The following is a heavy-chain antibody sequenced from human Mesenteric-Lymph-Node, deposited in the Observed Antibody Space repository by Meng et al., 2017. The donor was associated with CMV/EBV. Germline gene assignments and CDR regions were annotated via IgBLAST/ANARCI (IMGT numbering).Heavy chain of an antibody. D-gene: IGHD3-9*01. Sequence: QVTFTQWGAGLLTPSETLSVTCAVYGGSFSGYYWNWIRQSPEKGLEWIGEINHSGSTTYNPSFTSRIIISVDTSTNQISLNMSSVTAADTAVYYCARGSSYDILTGYFDYWGQGALVTVSS. CDR3: ARGSSYDILTGYFDY. V-gene: IGHV4-34*01. CDR2: INHSGST. CDR1: GGSFSGYY. J-gene: IGHJ4*02.